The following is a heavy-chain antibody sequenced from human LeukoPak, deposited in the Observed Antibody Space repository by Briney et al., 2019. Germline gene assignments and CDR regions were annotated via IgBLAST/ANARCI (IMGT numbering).Heavy chain of an antibody. D-gene: IGHD4-23*01. CDR3: ARGNSKALDF. CDR1: GFNFSTYW. CDR2: ITSDGTST. V-gene: IGHV3-74*01. J-gene: IGHJ4*02. Sequence: GGSLRLSCAASGFNFSTYWMHWVRQAPGKGLVWVSRITSDGTSTSHADSVKGRVTISRDNAKNTLYLQMNSLRAEDTAVYDCARGNSKALDFWGQGTLVTVSS.